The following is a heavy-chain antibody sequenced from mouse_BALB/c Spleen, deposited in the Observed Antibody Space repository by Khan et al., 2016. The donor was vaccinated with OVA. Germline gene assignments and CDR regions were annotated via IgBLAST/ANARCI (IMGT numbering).Heavy chain of an antibody. CDR3: ATSTYRYAFVY. CDR1: GDSITTGY. Sequence: EVQLQESGPSLVKPSQTLSLTCSVTGDSITTGYWNWIRKFPGNKLEYMGYIIYTGYTYYNPSLKSRISITRHTSNNQYYLQLNSVTDEDTATYDCATSTYRYAFVYWGQGTLVTVSA. J-gene: IGHJ3*01. CDR2: IIYTGYT. D-gene: IGHD2-14*01. V-gene: IGHV3-8*02.